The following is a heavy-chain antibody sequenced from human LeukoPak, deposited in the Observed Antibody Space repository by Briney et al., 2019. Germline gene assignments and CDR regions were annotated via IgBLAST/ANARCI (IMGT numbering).Heavy chain of an antibody. CDR1: GYIFTNYW. CDR3: ARGVSPDY. V-gene: IGHV1-18*04. CDR2: ISAYNGNT. Sequence: GESLKISCKGSGYIFTNYWIGWVRQAPGQGLEWMGWISAYNGNTNYAQKLQGRVTMTTDTSTSTAYMELRSLRSDDTAVYYCARGVSPDYWGQGTLVTVSS. J-gene: IGHJ4*02.